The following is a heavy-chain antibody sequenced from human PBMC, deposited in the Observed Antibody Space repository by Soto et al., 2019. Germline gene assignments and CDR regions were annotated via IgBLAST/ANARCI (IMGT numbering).Heavy chain of an antibody. CDR1: GGSISSGGYY. J-gene: IGHJ3*02. CDR3: ARDLSPTYYYDSSGYANDAFDI. V-gene: IGHV4-31*03. CDR2: IYYSGST. D-gene: IGHD3-22*01. Sequence: SETLSLTCTVSGGSISSGGYYWSWIRQHPGKGLEWIGYIYYSGSTYYNPSLKSRVTISVDTSKNQFSLKLSSVTAADTAGYYCARDLSPTYYYDSSGYANDAFDIWGQGTMVTVSS.